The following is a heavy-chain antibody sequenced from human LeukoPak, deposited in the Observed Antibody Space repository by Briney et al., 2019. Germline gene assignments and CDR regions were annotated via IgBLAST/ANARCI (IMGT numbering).Heavy chain of an antibody. V-gene: IGHV4-61*02. CDR1: GGSISSGSYY. CDR3: ARDRYYYDSSGINYSDY. Sequence: SETLSLTCTVSGGSISSGSYYWSWIRQPAGKGLEWIGRIHTSGSTNYNPSLKSRVTMSGDTSKNQFSLKLSSVTAADTAVYYCARDRYYYDSSGINYSDYWGQGTLVTVSS. CDR2: IHTSGST. J-gene: IGHJ4*02. D-gene: IGHD3-22*01.